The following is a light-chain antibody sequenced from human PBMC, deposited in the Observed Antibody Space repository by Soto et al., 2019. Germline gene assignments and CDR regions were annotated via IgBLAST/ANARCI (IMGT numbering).Light chain of an antibody. J-gene: IGKJ1*01. Sequence: EIVLTQSPGTLSSSPGERATLSCRASQSVSSSYLAWYQHRPGQAPRLLIYGSSRRATGIPDRFGGSGSGTDFTLTIGRLEPEDFAVYYCQQYGDSSWTFGQGTRWKSN. CDR1: QSVSSSY. V-gene: IGKV3-20*01. CDR2: GSS. CDR3: QQYGDSSWT.